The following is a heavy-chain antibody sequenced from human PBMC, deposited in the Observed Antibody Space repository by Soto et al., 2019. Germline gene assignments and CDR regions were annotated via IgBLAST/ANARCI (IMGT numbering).Heavy chain of an antibody. CDR2: ISHIGST. J-gene: IGHJ4*02. CDR1: SGSISSSNW. Sequence: QVQLQESGPGLVKPSGTLSLTCAVSSGSISSSNWWSWVRQPPGKVLEWIGEISHIGSTNYNQSLKSRVTMSVDKPKSQFSLKLSSVTAADTAVYYCARLNRGYSYGFDYWGQGTLVTVSA. CDR3: ARLNRGYSYGFDY. V-gene: IGHV4-4*02. D-gene: IGHD5-18*01.